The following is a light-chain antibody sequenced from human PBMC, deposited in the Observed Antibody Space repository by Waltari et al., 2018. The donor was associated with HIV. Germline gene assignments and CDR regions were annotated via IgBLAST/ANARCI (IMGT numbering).Light chain of an antibody. V-gene: IGLV3-27*01. Sequence: SFELTQPSSVSVSPGQTARITCSGDVLARQYARWFQKKPGQAPLLLIYKDNERPSGIPERFSGSSSGTTVTLTISGAQVEDEADYYCYSAADSDEVFGGWTKLTVL. CDR2: KDN. CDR1: VLARQY. CDR3: YSAADSDEV. J-gene: IGLJ3*02.